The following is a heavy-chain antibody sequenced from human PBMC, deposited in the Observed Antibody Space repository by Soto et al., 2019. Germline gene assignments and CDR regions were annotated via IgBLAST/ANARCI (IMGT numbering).Heavy chain of an antibody. CDR1: GGSISSSSYY. CDR2: IYYSGST. V-gene: IGHV4-39*01. CDR3: ANFDSSGWSRDY. D-gene: IGHD6-19*01. J-gene: IGHJ4*02. Sequence: SETLSLTCTVSGGSISSSSYYWGWIRQPPGKGLEWIGSIYYSGSTYYNPSLKSRVTISVDTSKNQFSLKLSSVTAADTAVYYCANFDSSGWSRDYWGQGTLVTVSS.